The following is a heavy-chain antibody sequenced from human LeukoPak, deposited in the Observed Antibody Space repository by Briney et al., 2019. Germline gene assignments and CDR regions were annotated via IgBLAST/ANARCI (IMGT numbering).Heavy chain of an antibody. CDR3: VNDCSSSSCYDY. J-gene: IGHJ4*02. Sequence: GGSLRLSCAASGFTFSSYTMNWVRQAPGKGLEWVSSISSSSGYIYYAHSVKGRFTISRDNAKNSLYLQLNSLRAEDTAVYYCVNDCSSSSCYDYWGQGTLVTVSS. V-gene: IGHV3-21*01. D-gene: IGHD2-2*01. CDR1: GFTFSSYT. CDR2: ISSSSGYI.